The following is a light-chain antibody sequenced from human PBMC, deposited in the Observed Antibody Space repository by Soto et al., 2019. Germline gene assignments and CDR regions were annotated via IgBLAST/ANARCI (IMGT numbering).Light chain of an antibody. CDR1: SSDVGSYNY. V-gene: IGLV2-14*01. CDR2: DVS. Sequence: QSALTQPASVSGSPGQSITISCTGTSSDVGSYNYVSWYQQHPGKAPKLMIFDVSNRPSGVSNRFSGSKSGNTASLTISGLQAEGEADYYCSSYTSSYTFYVFGTGTKLTVL. CDR3: SSYTSSYTFYV. J-gene: IGLJ1*01.